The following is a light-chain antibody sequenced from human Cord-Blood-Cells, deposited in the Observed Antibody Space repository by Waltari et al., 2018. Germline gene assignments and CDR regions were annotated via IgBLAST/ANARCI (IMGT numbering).Light chain of an antibody. CDR3: QQSYSTPHT. V-gene: IGKV1-39*01. Sequence: DIQMTQSPSSLSASVGDRVTITCRASQSISSYLNWYQQKPGKAPKLLIYAASSLQSGVPSRFSRSGSGTDFTLTISSLQPEDFATDDCQQSYSTPHTFGQGTKLEIK. J-gene: IGKJ2*01. CDR2: AAS. CDR1: QSISSY.